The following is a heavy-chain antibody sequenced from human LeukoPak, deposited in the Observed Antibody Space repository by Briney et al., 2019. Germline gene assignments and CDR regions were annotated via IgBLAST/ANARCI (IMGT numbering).Heavy chain of an antibody. CDR2: IIPIFGTA. Sequence: ASVKVSCKASGGTFSSYAISWVRQAPGQGLEWMGGIIPIFGTANYAQKFQGRVTMTIDTSTNTAYMELRSLRFDDTAIYYCARDKGRIQVWLRIFDFWGQGTLVTVSS. V-gene: IGHV1-69*05. J-gene: IGHJ4*02. CDR3: ARDKGRIQVWLRIFDF. D-gene: IGHD5-18*01. CDR1: GGTFSSYA.